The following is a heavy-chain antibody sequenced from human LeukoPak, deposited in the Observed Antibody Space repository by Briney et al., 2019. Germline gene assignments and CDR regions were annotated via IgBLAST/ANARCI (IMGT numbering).Heavy chain of an antibody. D-gene: IGHD3-9*01. CDR1: GYNFAGFY. V-gene: IGHV1-2*02. Sequence: ASVKVSCKASGYNFAGFYMHWVRQAPGHGLEWMGWINPNSGGTNYAQTLQGRVTVTSDTTMSTAYMELTRLTSDDSAMYYCARSKYDVLTGSPDYWGQGTLVTVSS. CDR3: ARSKYDVLTGSPDY. CDR2: INPNSGGT. J-gene: IGHJ4*02.